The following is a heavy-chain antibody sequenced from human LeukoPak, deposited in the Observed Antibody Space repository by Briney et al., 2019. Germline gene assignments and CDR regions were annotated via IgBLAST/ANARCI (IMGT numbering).Heavy chain of an antibody. CDR2: ISSSGGHI. CDR1: GFTFSSYS. CDR3: ARDGFYYDSSAYYHPSGIDS. D-gene: IGHD3-22*01. J-gene: IGHJ4*02. Sequence: GGSLRLSCAASGFTFSSYSMNWVRQAPGKGLEWVSSISSSGGHIYYADSLKGRLAISRDNAKHSLYLQVNGLRADDTAVYYCARDGFYYDSSAYYHPSGIDSWGQGTLVTVSS. V-gene: IGHV3-21*01.